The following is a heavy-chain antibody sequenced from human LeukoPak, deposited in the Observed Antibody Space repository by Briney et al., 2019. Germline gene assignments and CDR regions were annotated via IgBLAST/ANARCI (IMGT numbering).Heavy chain of an antibody. V-gene: IGHV3-30*01. D-gene: IGHD6-6*01. CDR2: ISYGGSNK. CDR1: GFTFSRYA. J-gene: IGHJ6*03. CDR3: ARARYSSSSTDYYYYYMDV. Sequence: PGGSLRLSCAASGFTFSRYAMHWVRQAPGKGLEWVAVISYGGSNKYYADSVKGRFTISRDNSKNTLYLQMNSLRAEDTAVYYCARARYSSSSTDYYYYYMDVWGKGTTVTVSS.